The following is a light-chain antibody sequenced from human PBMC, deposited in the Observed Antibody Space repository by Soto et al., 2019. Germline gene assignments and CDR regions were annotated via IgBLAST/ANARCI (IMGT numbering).Light chain of an antibody. CDR1: QSINDW. CDR2: KAS. V-gene: IGKV1-5*03. J-gene: IGKJ1*01. Sequence: DIQMTQSPSTLSASVGDRVTITCRASQSINDWLAWYQQKPGKAPKLLIYKASSLESGVPSRFSGSGSGTEFTLTINSLQPDDFATYYCHHYNSYSPATFGQGTKVEIK. CDR3: HHYNSYSPAT.